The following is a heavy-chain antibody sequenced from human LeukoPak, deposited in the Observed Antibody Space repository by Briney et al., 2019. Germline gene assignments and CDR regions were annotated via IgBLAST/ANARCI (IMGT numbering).Heavy chain of an antibody. CDR2: IRYDGSNK. CDR1: GFTFSSYG. D-gene: IGHD6-19*01. Sequence: GGSLRLSCAASGFTFSSYGMHWVRQAPGKGLEWVAFIRYDGSNKYYADSVKGRFTISRDNSKNTLYLQMNSLRAEDTAVYYCARASYQWLVRGKSYYFDYWGQGTLVTVSS. CDR3: ARASYQWLVRGKSYYFDY. J-gene: IGHJ4*02. V-gene: IGHV3-30*02.